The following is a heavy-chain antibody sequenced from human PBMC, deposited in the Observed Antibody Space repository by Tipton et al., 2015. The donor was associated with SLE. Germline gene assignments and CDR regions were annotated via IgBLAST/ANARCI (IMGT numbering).Heavy chain of an antibody. V-gene: IGHV4-34*01. Sequence: TLSLTCAVYGGSFSGYYWSWIRQPPGKGLEWIGEINHSGSTNYNPSLKSRVTISVDTSKNQFSLKLSSVTAADTAVYYCARQGPLWYYYYYMDVWGKGTTATVSS. CDR3: ARQGPLWYYYYYMDV. J-gene: IGHJ6*03. CDR2: INHSGST. CDR1: GGSFSGYY. D-gene: IGHD3-10*01.